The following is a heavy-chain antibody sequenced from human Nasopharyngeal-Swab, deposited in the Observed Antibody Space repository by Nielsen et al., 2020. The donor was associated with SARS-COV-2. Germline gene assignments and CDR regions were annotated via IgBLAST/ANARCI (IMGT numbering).Heavy chain of an antibody. CDR1: GFTFSSYA. J-gene: IGHJ4*02. Sequence: GGSLRLSCAASGFTFSSYAMHWVRQAPGKGLEWVAVISYDGSNKYYADSVKGRFTISRDNSKNTLYLQMNSLRAEDTAVYYCARGLGGYYGDWGQGTLVTVSS. CDR3: ARGLGGYYGD. V-gene: IGHV3-30-3*01. D-gene: IGHD3-22*01. CDR2: ISYDGSNK.